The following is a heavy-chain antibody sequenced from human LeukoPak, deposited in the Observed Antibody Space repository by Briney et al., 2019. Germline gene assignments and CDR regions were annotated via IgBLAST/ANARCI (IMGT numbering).Heavy chain of an antibody. Sequence: HWASVKVSCKASGYTFTSYRISWVRQAPGQGLEWMGWISAYNGNTNYAQKLQGRVTMTTDTSTSTAYMELRSLRSDDTAVYYCARYVGGFLEWLPLDYWGQGTLVTVSS. D-gene: IGHD3-3*01. J-gene: IGHJ4*02. CDR1: GYTFTSYR. CDR2: ISAYNGNT. V-gene: IGHV1-18*01. CDR3: ARYVGGFLEWLPLDY.